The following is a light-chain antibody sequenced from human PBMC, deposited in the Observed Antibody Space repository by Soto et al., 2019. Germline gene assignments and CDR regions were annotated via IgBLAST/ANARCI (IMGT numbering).Light chain of an antibody. CDR3: QQYGSSPLVT. V-gene: IGKV3-20*01. Sequence: EIVLTQSPGTLSLSPGERATLSCRASQSVSSSYLAWYQQKPGQAPRLLIHGASRRATGIPDRFSGSGSGTDFALTISRLEPEDFAVYYCQQYGSSPLVTFGQGTRLEI. CDR2: GAS. J-gene: IGKJ5*01. CDR1: QSVSSSY.